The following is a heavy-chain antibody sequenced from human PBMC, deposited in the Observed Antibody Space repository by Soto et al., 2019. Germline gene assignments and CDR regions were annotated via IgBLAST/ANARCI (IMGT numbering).Heavy chain of an antibody. J-gene: IGHJ5*02. CDR3: TRLSRSEVFWFDP. V-gene: IGHV3-73*02. CDR2: IKSRAENFAT. CDR1: GFALSDSA. Sequence: EVQLVESGGGLVQPGGSLKISCAASGFALSDSAVHWVRQAPGKGLEWVGRIKSRAENFATAFAASVSGRFTIFRDDSRTTASLQMAGLKTEDTAVYFCTRLSRSEVFWFDPWGQGTLVTVSS.